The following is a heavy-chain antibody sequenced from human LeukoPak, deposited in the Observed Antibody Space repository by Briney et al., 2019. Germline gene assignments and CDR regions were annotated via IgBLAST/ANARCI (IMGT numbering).Heavy chain of an antibody. Sequence: GGSLRLSCAASGFTFSRYAMSWVRQAPGKGLEWVSSISGSGGSTYYADSVKGRFTISRDNAKNSLYLQMNSLRAEDTAVYYCAREGDIVVVPAAMGDYWGQGTLVTVSS. CDR1: GFTFSRYA. V-gene: IGHV3-23*01. D-gene: IGHD2-2*01. CDR2: ISGSGGST. CDR3: AREGDIVVVPAAMGDY. J-gene: IGHJ4*02.